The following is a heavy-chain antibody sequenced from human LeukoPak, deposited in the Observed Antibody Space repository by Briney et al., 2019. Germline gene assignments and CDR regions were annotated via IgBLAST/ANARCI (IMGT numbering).Heavy chain of an antibody. Sequence: SETLSLTCKVSLGSINNYYWSWIRQAAGKGLEWIGRIHKSGTTYYSPSLKTRVTMSIDTSKNQFSLQLSAVSAADTAIYYCARVFGGNSLDYWGQGTLVAVSS. CDR2: IHKSGTT. J-gene: IGHJ4*02. CDR3: ARVFGGNSLDY. D-gene: IGHD1-26*01. CDR1: LGSINNYY. V-gene: IGHV4-4*07.